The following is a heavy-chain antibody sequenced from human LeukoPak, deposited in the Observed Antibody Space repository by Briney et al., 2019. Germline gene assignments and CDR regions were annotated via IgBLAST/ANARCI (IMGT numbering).Heavy chain of an antibody. D-gene: IGHD6-6*01. Sequence: SETLSLTCSVSGGSISSLYWSWIRQPPGKGLEWIGYIYYTGSTNYNPSLKSRVTTFVDMSKNQFSLRLSSVTAAGTALYYCARHRAYSSASPFDYWGQGALVTVSS. CDR3: ARHRAYSSASPFDY. V-gene: IGHV4-59*08. CDR2: IYYTGST. J-gene: IGHJ4*02. CDR1: GGSISSLY.